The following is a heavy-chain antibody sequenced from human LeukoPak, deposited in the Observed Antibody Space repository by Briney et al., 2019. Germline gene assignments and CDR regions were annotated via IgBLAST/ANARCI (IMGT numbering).Heavy chain of an antibody. CDR1: GFTFSSYG. CDR3: AKDDITENAFDI. V-gene: IGHV3-30*02. CDR2: IRYDGSNK. D-gene: IGHD2-15*01. Sequence: GGSLRLSCAASGFTFSSYGMHWARQAPGKGLEWVAFIRYDGSNKYYADSVKGRFTISRDNSKNTLYLQMNSLRAEDTAVYYCAKDDITENAFDIWGQGTMVTVSS. J-gene: IGHJ3*02.